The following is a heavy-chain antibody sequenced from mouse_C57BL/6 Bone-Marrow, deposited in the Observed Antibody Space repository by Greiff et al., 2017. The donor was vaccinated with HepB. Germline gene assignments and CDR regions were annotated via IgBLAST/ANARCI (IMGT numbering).Heavy chain of an antibody. J-gene: IGHJ2*01. CDR3: ASGLGSSYDFDY. V-gene: IGHV3-6*01. CDR1: GYSITSGYY. CDR2: ISYDGSN. D-gene: IGHD1-1*01. Sequence: DVKLQESGPGLVKPSQSLSLTCSVTGYSITSGYYWNWIRQFPGNKLEWMGYISYDGSNNYNPSLKNRISITRDTSKNQFFLKLNSVTTEDTATYYCASGLGSSYDFDYWGQGTTLTVSS.